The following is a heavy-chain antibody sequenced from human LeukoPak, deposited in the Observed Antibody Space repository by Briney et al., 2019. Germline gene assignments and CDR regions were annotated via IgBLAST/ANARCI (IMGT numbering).Heavy chain of an antibody. Sequence: ASVKVSCKASGYTFTVCYMHWVRQAPGQGLEWMGRINPNSGGTNYAQKFQGRVTMTRDTSISTAYMELSRLRSDDTAVYYCARWYRSSTSYHYYGMDVWGRGTTVTVSS. V-gene: IGHV1-2*06. CDR2: INPNSGGT. CDR3: ARWYRSSTSYHYYGMDV. J-gene: IGHJ6*02. CDR1: GYTFTVCY. D-gene: IGHD2-2*01.